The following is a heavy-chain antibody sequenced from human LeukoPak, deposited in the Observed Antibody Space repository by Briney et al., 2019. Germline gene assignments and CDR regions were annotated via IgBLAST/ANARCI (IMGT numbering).Heavy chain of an antibody. CDR2: IKSKTDGGTT. CDR3: TTVCIARNYGDFLYYFDY. CDR1: GFTFSNAW. D-gene: IGHD4-17*01. J-gene: IGHJ4*02. Sequence: GGSLRLSCAASGFTFSNAWMSWVRQAPGKGLEWVGRIKSKTDGGTTYYAAPVKGRFTISRDDSKNTLYLQMNSLKTEDTAVYYCTTVCIARNYGDFLYYFDYWGQGTLVTVSS. V-gene: IGHV3-15*01.